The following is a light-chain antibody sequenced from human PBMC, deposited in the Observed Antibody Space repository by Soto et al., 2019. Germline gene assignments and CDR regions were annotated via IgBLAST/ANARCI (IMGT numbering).Light chain of an antibody. V-gene: IGKV3-20*01. CDR1: QSVSANN. CDR2: SAS. J-gene: IGKJ1*01. Sequence: EIVLTQSPGTLSLSPGERATLSCRASQSVSANNLAWYQQKVGQAPRLLIYSASSRATGIPDRFSGSGSGTDFTLTISRLEPEDLGVYYCQQYGSSPRTFGRGTKVEIK. CDR3: QQYGSSPRT.